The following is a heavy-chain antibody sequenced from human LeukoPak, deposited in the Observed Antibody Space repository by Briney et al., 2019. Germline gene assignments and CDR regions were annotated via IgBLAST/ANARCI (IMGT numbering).Heavy chain of an antibody. CDR3: VRLNWRRKAFDV. CDR1: GGSFSGYY. V-gene: IGHV4-34*01. CDR2: INHSGST. J-gene: IGHJ3*01. D-gene: IGHD1-20*01. Sequence: SETLSLTCAVYGGSFSGYYWSWIRQPPGKGLEWMGEINHSGSTNYNPSLKSRVTISVDTSKNQFSLKLSSVTAADTAVYYCVRLNWRRKAFDVWGQGTMVTVSS.